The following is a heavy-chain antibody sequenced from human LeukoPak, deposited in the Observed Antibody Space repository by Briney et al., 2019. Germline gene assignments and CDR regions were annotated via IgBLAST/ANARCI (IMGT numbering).Heavy chain of an antibody. CDR1: GGSISNTNW. V-gene: IGHV4-59*08. Sequence: PSGTLSLTCGVSGGSISNTNWWSWIRQPPGKGLEWIGYIYYSGSTNYNPSLKSRVTISVDTSKNQFSLKLSSVTAADTAVYYCARRGYSYGGGLDYWGQGTLVTVSS. J-gene: IGHJ4*02. CDR3: ARRGYSYGGGLDY. D-gene: IGHD5-18*01. CDR2: IYYSGST.